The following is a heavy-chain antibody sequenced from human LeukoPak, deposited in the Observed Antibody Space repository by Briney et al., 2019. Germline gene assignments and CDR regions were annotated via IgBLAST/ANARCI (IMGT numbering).Heavy chain of an antibody. D-gene: IGHD3-16*02. CDR2: IKQDGSEK. V-gene: IGHV3-7*01. CDR3: ARERFLSV. CDR1: GFTFSTYW. J-gene: IGHJ6*04. Sequence: PGGSLRLSCAASGFTFSTYWMTWVRQAPGKGPEWVANIKQDGSEKYYMDSVKGRFTISRDNAKNSLYLQMNSLRAEDTAVYYCARERFLSVWGKGTTVTVSS.